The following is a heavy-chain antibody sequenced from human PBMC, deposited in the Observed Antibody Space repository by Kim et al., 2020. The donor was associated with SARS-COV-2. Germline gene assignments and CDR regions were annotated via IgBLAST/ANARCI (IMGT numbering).Heavy chain of an antibody. V-gene: IGHV4-34*01. CDR2: INHSGST. J-gene: IGHJ6*01. D-gene: IGHD3-10*01. CDR1: GGSFSGYY. CDR3: ARGRITMVQGVIIRYYYY. Sequence: SETLSLTCAVYGGSFSGYYWSWIRQPPGKGLEWIGEINHSGSTNYNPSLKSRVTISVDTSKNQFSLKLSSVTAADTAVYYCARGRITMVQGVIIRYYYY.